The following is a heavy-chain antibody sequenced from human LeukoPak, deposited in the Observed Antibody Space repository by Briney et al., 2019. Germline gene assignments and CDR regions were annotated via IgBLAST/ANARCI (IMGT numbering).Heavy chain of an antibody. J-gene: IGHJ5*02. CDR1: GGSTSSYY. CDR3: AGDNAVVVAAARAWFDP. Sequence: PSETLSLTCTVSGGSTSSYYWSWIRQPAGKGLEWIGRIYTSGSTNYNPSLKGRVTMSVDTSKNQFSLRLTSVTAADTAVYYCAGDNAVVVAAARAWFDPWGQGTLVTVSS. CDR2: IYTSGST. V-gene: IGHV4-4*07. D-gene: IGHD2-2*01.